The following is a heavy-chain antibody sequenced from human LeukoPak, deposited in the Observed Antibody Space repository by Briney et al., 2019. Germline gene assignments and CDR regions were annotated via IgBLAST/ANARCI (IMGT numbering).Heavy chain of an antibody. D-gene: IGHD1-7*01. CDR1: GYTFTGYS. Sequence: ASVKDSCKASGYTFTGYSVHWVRQAPGQGLEWMGWINPSTGGTTYSQKFQGRVTMTRDTSISTAYMEVNRLRSDDTAVYYCARESDWNYLFDYWGQGTLVSVSS. CDR2: INPSTGGT. V-gene: IGHV1-2*02. CDR3: ARESDWNYLFDY. J-gene: IGHJ4*02.